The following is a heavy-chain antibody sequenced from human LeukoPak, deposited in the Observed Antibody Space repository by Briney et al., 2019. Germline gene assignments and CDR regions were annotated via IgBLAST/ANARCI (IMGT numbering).Heavy chain of an antibody. CDR2: IYYTGNT. D-gene: IGHD5-12*01. V-gene: IGHV4-61*08. CDR1: GGSISSGGYS. Sequence: SQTLSLTCAVSGGSISSGGYSWSWIRQPPGKSLEWIGYIYYTGNTNYNPSLKSRVTISMDTSKNQFSLNLSSVTAADTAVYYCARDRTDIVATSHFDYWGQGTLVTVSS. CDR3: ARDRTDIVATSHFDY. J-gene: IGHJ4*02.